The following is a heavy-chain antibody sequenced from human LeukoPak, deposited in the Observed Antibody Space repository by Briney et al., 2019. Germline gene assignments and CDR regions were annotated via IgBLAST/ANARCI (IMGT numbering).Heavy chain of an antibody. Sequence: QPGGSLRLSCAASGFTFSSYGMHWVRQAPGKGLEWAAFIRYDGSNKYYADSVKGRFTISRDNSKNTLYLQMNSLRAEDTAVYYCARGSTVTFPFDYWGQGTLVTVSS. J-gene: IGHJ4*02. D-gene: IGHD4-17*01. V-gene: IGHV3-30*02. CDR3: ARGSTVTFPFDY. CDR2: IRYDGSNK. CDR1: GFTFSSYG.